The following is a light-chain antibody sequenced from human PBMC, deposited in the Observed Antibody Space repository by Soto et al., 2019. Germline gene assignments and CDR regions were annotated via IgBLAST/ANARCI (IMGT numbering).Light chain of an antibody. V-gene: IGKV3-20*01. CDR2: DAS. CDR3: QQFGTSPLYT. J-gene: IGKJ2*01. Sequence: ESVLTQSQGTLSVSPGERVTLSCRASQTFGRTYLAWYQQKPGQSPRLLIYDASSRATGIPDRFSGSGSGTDFTLPIRRLEPEDYAVYHCQQFGTSPLYTFGQGTKVEIK. CDR1: QTFGRTY.